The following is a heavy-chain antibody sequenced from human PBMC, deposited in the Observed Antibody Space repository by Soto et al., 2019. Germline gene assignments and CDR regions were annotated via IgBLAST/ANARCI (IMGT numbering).Heavy chain of an antibody. CDR3: ARGYYYDSSGYTFDY. J-gene: IGHJ4*02. CDR2: INPNSGGT. D-gene: IGHD3-22*01. CDR1: GYTFTGYY. Sequence: ASVKVSCKASGYTFTGYYMHWVRQAPGQGLEWMGWINPNSGGTNYAQKFQGWVTMTRDTSTSTVYMELSSLRSEDTAVYYCARGYYYDSSGYTFDYWGQGTLVTAPQ. V-gene: IGHV1-2*04.